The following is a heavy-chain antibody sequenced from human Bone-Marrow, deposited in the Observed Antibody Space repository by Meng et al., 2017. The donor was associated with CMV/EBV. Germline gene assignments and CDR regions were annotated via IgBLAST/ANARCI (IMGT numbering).Heavy chain of an antibody. Sequence: GGSLRLSCAVSGFTFSSYEMNWVRQAPGKGLEWVSYISSSGSSIYYADSVKGRFTVSRDNVKNSLYLQMSSLRAEDTAVYYCARGLGTPAGRSFDYWGQGTLVTVSS. J-gene: IGHJ4*02. CDR2: ISSSGSSI. D-gene: IGHD1-14*01. V-gene: IGHV3-48*03. CDR1: GFTFSSYE. CDR3: ARGLGTPAGRSFDY.